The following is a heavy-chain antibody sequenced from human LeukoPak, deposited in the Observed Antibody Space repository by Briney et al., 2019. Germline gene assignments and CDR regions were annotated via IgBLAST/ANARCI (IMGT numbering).Heavy chain of an antibody. CDR1: GFTFSSYA. Sequence: GGSLRLSCAASGFTFSSYAMSWVRLAPGKGPEWVSTISGSGGNTYYAGSVKGRFTISRDNSKNTLFLQMNSLRAEDTAVYYCAKGSLGSWYFFDYWGQGTLVTVSS. V-gene: IGHV3-23*01. D-gene: IGHD6-13*01. CDR2: ISGSGGNT. J-gene: IGHJ4*02. CDR3: AKGSLGSWYFFDY.